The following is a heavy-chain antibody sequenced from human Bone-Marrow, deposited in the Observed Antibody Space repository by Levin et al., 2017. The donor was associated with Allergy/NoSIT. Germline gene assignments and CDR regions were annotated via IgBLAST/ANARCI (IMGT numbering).Heavy chain of an antibody. D-gene: IGHD2-8*01. CDR1: GFSFSNYG. CDR3: AKGIKATTPGVYNLYFYGIDV. V-gene: IGHV3-30*18. Sequence: GGSLRLSCAASGFSFSNYGLHWVRQAPGKGLEWVAVISYDGGKQYYADSVKDRFTISRDNSKNTLYLQMSSLKPEDTAVYYCAKGIKATTPGVYNLYFYGIDVWGQGTTVTVTS. CDR2: ISYDGGKQ. J-gene: IGHJ6*02.